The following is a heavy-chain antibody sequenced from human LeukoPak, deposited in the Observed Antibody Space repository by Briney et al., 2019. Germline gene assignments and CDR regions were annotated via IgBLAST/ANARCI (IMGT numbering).Heavy chain of an antibody. V-gene: IGHV3-21*01. Sequence: GGSLRLSCAASGFTFSSYSMNWVRQAPGKGLEWVSSITRSSTSTYYTDSVRGRFIISRDNAKNSLYLQMNSLRAEDTAVYYCARDNWNDAPGGFDPWGQGTLVTVSS. CDR2: ITRSSTST. CDR3: ARDNWNDAPGGFDP. D-gene: IGHD1-20*01. CDR1: GFTFSSYS. J-gene: IGHJ5*02.